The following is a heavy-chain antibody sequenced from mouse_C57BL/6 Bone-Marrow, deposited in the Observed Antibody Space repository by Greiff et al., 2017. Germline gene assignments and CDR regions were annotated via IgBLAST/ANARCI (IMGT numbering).Heavy chain of an antibody. J-gene: IGHJ1*03. Sequence: VQLQQPGAELVRPGASVKLSCTASGFNITDDYMHWVKQRPEQGLEWIGWIHPENGDTEYASKFQGKATLTADTSSTTAYLQLSSLTSEDTAVYYCATGVYYDSSRQDWYFDVWGTGTTVTVSS. CDR1: GFNITDDY. D-gene: IGHD1-1*01. CDR2: IHPENGDT. CDR3: ATGVYYDSSRQDWYFDV. V-gene: IGHV14-4*01.